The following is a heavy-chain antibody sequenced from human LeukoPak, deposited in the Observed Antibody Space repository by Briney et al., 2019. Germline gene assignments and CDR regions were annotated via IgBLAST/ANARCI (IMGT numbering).Heavy chain of an antibody. V-gene: IGHV3-15*01. D-gene: IGHD5-18*01. CDR1: GFTFSNAW. CDR3: AKDPRDHSYGWSWRYFDH. Sequence: GGSLRLSCAASGFTFSNAWMSWVRQAPGKGLEWVGRIKSITDGGTTDYAAPVKGRFTISRDDSKNTLYLQMNNLRAEDTAVYYCAKDPRDHSYGWSWRYFDHWGQGTLVTVSS. J-gene: IGHJ4*02. CDR2: IKSITDGGTT.